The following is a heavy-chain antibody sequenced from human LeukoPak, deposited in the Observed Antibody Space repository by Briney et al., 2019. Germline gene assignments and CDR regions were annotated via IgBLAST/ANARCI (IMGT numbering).Heavy chain of an antibody. J-gene: IGHJ5*01. CDR3: ARAYQPLGGLSFPDS. D-gene: IGHD3-16*02. CDR2: IKQDRSEK. Sequence: GGSLRLSCAASGFTFTNYWMSWVRQAPGKGLELVANIKQDRSEKYYVDSVKGRFTISRDNAKNSLYLQMNSLRAEDTAVYYCARAYQPLGGLSFPDSWGQGTLVTVSS. CDR1: GFTFTNYW. V-gene: IGHV3-7*03.